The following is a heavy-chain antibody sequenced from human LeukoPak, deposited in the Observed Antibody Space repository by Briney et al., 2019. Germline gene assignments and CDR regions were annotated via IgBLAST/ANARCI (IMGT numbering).Heavy chain of an antibody. CDR3: ARDIDSSGDAFDI. CDR1: DDSITMYY. Sequence: SETLSLTCTVSDDSITMYYWTWIRQPPGKGLEWIGYVDHTGSTKFNPSLNGRVSISRDTSNNFFSLRLRSVTAADTAVYYCARDIDSSGDAFDIRGQGTMVTVSS. V-gene: IGHV4-59*01. D-gene: IGHD3-22*01. J-gene: IGHJ3*02. CDR2: VDHTGST.